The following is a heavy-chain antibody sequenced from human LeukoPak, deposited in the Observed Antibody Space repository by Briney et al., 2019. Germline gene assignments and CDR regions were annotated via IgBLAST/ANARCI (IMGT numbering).Heavy chain of an antibody. CDR1: GGSFSGYY. CDR3: ARGREYCSGGSCYSSYYYYYYYMDV. CDR2: INHSGGT. D-gene: IGHD2-15*01. V-gene: IGHV4-34*01. J-gene: IGHJ6*03. Sequence: SETLSLTCAVYGGSFSGYYWSWIRQPPGKGLEWIGEINHSGGTNYNPSLKSRVTISVDTSKNQFSLKLSSVTAADTAVYYCARGREYCSGGSCYSSYYYYYYYMDVWGKGTTVTVSS.